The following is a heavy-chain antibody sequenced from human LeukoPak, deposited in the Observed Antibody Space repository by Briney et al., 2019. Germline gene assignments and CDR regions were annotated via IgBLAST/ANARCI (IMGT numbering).Heavy chain of an antibody. CDR2: ISYDGSNK. J-gene: IGHJ6*02. CDR1: GFTFSSYA. Sequence: GGSLRLSCAASGFTFSSYAMHWVRQAPGKGLGGVAVISYDGSNKYYADSVKGRFTISRDNFKNTLYLQMNSLRSEDTAVYYCARDGYGRSRYHYGMDVWGQGTTVTVSS. D-gene: IGHD5-18*01. CDR3: ARDGYGRSRYHYGMDV. V-gene: IGHV3-30-3*01.